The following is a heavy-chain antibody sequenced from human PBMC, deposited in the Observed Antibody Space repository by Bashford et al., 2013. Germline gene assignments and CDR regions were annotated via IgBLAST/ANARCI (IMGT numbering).Heavy chain of an antibody. CDR3: ARVVHFDNTGYQY. J-gene: IGHJ4*02. CDR1: GYRFTTYW. V-gene: IGHV5-51*01. D-gene: IGHD3-9*01. CDR2: IYPADSDT. Sequence: GESLKISCKGSGYRFTTYWVGWVRQMPGKGLEWMGTIYPADSDTRYSPSFQGRFTISRDNAKNSLYLQMNGLRGEDTAVYYCARVVHFDNTGYQYWGQGTLVTVSS.